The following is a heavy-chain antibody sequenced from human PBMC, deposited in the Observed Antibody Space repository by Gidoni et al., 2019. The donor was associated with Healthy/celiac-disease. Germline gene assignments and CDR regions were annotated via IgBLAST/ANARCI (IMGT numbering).Heavy chain of an antibody. J-gene: IGHJ5*02. V-gene: IGHV3-9*01. CDR3: AKEAHSSSWYWGNWFDP. D-gene: IGHD6-13*01. CDR2: ISWNSGSI. CDR1: GFTFDDYA. Sequence: EVQLVESGGGLVQPGRSLRLSCAASGFTFDDYAMHWVRQAPGKGLEWVSGISWNSGSIGYADSVKGRFTISRDNAKNSLYLQMNSLRAEDTALYYCAKEAHSSSWYWGNWFDPWGQGTLVTVSS.